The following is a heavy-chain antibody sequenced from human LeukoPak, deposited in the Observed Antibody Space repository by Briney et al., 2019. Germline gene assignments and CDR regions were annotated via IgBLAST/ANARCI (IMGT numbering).Heavy chain of an antibody. CDR3: AKADGSGTDGVDY. D-gene: IGHD3-10*01. Sequence: PGGSLRLSCAASGFTFSSYSMNWVRQAPGKGLEWVSSISSSSSYIYYADSVKGRFTISRDNSKNTLYLQMNSLRAEDTAVYYCAKADGSGTDGVDYWGQGTLVTVSS. CDR1: GFTFSSYS. V-gene: IGHV3-21*01. J-gene: IGHJ4*02. CDR2: ISSSSSYI.